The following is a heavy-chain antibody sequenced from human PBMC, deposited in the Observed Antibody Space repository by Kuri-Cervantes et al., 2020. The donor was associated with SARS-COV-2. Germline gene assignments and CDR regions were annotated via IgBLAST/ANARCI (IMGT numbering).Heavy chain of an antibody. CDR1: GYTLTELS. CDR3: ATAFAFLMGATYDY. V-gene: IGHV1-24*01. CDR2: FDPEDGET. D-gene: IGHD1-26*01. Sequence: GESLKISCKVSGYTLTELSMHWVRQAPGKGLEWMGGFDPEDGETIYAQKFQGRVTMTEDTSTDTAYMELSSLRSEDTAVYYCATAFAFLMGATYDYWGQGTLVTVSS. J-gene: IGHJ4*02.